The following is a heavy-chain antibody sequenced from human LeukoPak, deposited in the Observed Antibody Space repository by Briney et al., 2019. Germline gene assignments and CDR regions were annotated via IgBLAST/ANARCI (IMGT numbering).Heavy chain of an antibody. CDR1: GFTFSNYA. Sequence: GGSLRLSCAASGFTFSNYAMNWVRQAPGKGLEWVSLIRGDGGSSHYADSVKGRFTISRDNSKNTLYLQMNSLRAEDTAVYYCAKGSRDSRPYYFDFWGQGTLVTVSS. J-gene: IGHJ4*02. V-gene: IGHV3-23*01. D-gene: IGHD3-10*01. CDR2: IRGDGGSS. CDR3: AKGSRDSRPYYFDF.